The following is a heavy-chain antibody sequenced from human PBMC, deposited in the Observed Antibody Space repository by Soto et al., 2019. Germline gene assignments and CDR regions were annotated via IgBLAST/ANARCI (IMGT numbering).Heavy chain of an antibody. J-gene: IGHJ6*02. D-gene: IGHD3-3*01. Sequence: ASVKVSCKVSGYTLTELSMQWVRQAPGKGLEWMGGFDPEDGETIYAQKFQGRVTMTEDTSTDTAYMELSSLRSEDTAVYYCATNYDFWSGYLRPHYYYYGMDVWGQGTTVTVSS. CDR1: GYTLTELS. V-gene: IGHV1-24*01. CDR2: FDPEDGET. CDR3: ATNYDFWSGYLRPHYYYYGMDV.